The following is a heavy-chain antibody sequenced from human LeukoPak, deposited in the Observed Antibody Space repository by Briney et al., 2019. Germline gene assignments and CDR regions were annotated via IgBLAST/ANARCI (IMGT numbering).Heavy chain of an antibody. Sequence: SETLSLTCTVSGGSISSYYWSWIRQPPGKGLEWIGYIYYSGSTNYNPSLKSRVTISVDTSKNQFSLKLSSVTAADTAVYYCARGARLLYYYYYYMDVWGKGTTVTISS. J-gene: IGHJ6*03. CDR1: GGSISSYY. CDR3: ARGARLLYYYYYYMDV. V-gene: IGHV4-59*12. CDR2: IYYSGST.